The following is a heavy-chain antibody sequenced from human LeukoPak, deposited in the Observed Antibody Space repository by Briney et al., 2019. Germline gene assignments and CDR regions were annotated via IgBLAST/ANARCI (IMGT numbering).Heavy chain of an antibody. D-gene: IGHD4-11*01. CDR2: ISGNGGNT. V-gene: IGHV3-64*01. CDR3: ARRAVTIDPQHWYFDL. Sequence: GGSLRLSCAASGFTFSTYAMHWVRQAPGRGLEYVSSISGNGGNTYYANPVKGRFTISRDNSKDTLYLQMGSLRTEDMAVYYCARRAVTIDPQHWYFDLWGRGTLVTVSS. J-gene: IGHJ2*01. CDR1: GFTFSTYA.